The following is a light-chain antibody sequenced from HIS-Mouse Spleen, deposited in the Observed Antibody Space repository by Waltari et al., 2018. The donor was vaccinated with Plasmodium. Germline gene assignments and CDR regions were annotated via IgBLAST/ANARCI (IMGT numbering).Light chain of an antibody. CDR3: QQYKNWSFT. J-gene: IGKJ3*01. Sequence: DIQMTQSPSSLSASVGDRVTITCRASQSISSYLNWYQQKPGKAPKLLIYAASSLQSGVPSRFSGSGSGTDFTLTISSLQSEDFAVYYCQQYKNWSFTFGPGTKVDIK. V-gene: IGKV1-39*01. CDR1: QSISSY. CDR2: AAS.